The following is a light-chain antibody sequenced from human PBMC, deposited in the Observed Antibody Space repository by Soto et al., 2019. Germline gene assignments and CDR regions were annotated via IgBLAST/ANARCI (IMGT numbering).Light chain of an antibody. CDR3: AAWDDSLSGVF. CDR1: ISNIGSNT. J-gene: IGLJ2*01. Sequence: QPVLTQPPSASGTPGQRVSISCSGSISNIGSNTVNWYQHLPGTAPKLLIYSNDHRPSGVPDRFSGSKSGTSASLAISGLQSEDEADYYCAAWDDSLSGVFFGGGTQLTVL. V-gene: IGLV1-44*01. CDR2: SND.